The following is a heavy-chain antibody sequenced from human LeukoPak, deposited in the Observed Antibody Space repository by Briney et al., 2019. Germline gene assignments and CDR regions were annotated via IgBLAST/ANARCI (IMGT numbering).Heavy chain of an antibody. D-gene: IGHD6-13*01. CDR1: GFTFSSYW. J-gene: IGHJ4*02. Sequence: GGSLRLSCAASGFTFSSYWMHWVRQAPGKGLVWVSRINSDGSSTSYADSVKGRFTISRDNAKNTLYLQMNSLRAEDTAVYYCASYGSWGGFDYWGQGTLVTVAS. CDR3: ASYGSWGGFDY. CDR2: INSDGSST. V-gene: IGHV3-74*01.